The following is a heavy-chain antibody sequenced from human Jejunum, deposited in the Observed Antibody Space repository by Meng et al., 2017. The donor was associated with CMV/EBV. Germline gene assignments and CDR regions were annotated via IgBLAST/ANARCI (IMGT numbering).Heavy chain of an antibody. CDR3: AKEGVLYGMDV. CDR2: INPSGYNT. V-gene: IGHV1-46*01. Sequence: KASCYIFTDYYLHWVRQAPGQGLEWIALINPSGYNTNYTQKFQGRITVTRDTSTRTVYMELNNLTFEDTAVYYCAKEGVLYGMDVWVQGTTVTVSS. CDR1: CYIFTDYY. D-gene: IGHD4/OR15-4a*01. J-gene: IGHJ6*02.